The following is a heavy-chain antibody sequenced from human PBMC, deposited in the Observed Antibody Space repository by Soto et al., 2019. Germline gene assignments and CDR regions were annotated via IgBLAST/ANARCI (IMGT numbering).Heavy chain of an antibody. CDR1: GYTFTSYG. Sequence: QVQLVQSGAEVKKPGASVKVSCKASGYTFTSYGISWVRQAPGQGIEWMGWISAYNGNTNYAQKLQGRVTITTATSTSTAYMELRSLRSDDTAVYYCARVPVGAVADPYWYFDLWGRGTLVTVSS. V-gene: IGHV1-18*01. J-gene: IGHJ2*01. D-gene: IGHD6-19*01. CDR2: ISAYNGNT. CDR3: ARVPVGAVADPYWYFDL.